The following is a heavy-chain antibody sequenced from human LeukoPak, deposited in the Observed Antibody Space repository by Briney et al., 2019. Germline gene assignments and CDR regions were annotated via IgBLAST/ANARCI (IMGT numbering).Heavy chain of an antibody. CDR3: ARPSQTGFWTAYQGGSCDY. CDR1: GGTFSSYA. Sequence: ASVKVSCKASGGTFSSYAISWVRQAPGQGLEWMGGIIPIFGTANYAQKFQGRVTITADESTSTAYMELSSLRSDDTAVYYCARPSQTGFWTAYQGGSCDYWGQGTLVTVSS. D-gene: IGHD3/OR15-3a*01. V-gene: IGHV1-69*13. J-gene: IGHJ4*02. CDR2: IIPIFGTA.